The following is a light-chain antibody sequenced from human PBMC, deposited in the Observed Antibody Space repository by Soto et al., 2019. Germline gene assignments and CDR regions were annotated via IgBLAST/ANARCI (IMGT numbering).Light chain of an antibody. V-gene: IGLV2-14*01. CDR1: SSDVGSYNF. CDR2: DVS. Sequence: SALTQPASVSGSPGQSITISCTGTSSDVGSYNFVSWYQQHPGKAPKFMIYDVSNRPSGVSNRFSGSKSGNTASLTISGLQAEDEADYYCSSYTNSSSLVVFGGGTKVTVL. J-gene: IGLJ2*01. CDR3: SSYTNSSSLVV.